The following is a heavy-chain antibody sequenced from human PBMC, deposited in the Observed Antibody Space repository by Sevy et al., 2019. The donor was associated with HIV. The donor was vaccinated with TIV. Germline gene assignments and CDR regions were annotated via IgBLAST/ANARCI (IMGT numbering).Heavy chain of an antibody. J-gene: IGHJ4*02. Sequence: SETLSLTCTVSGGSINNYYWSWIRQPPGKGQQWIGYIYYSGSTNYNPSLKSRVTMSVDTSKNQFSLKLSSVTAADTAIYYCARESIATVGDFDYWGQGTLVTVSS. D-gene: IGHD6-13*01. CDR2: IYYSGST. V-gene: IGHV4-59*01. CDR3: ARESIATVGDFDY. CDR1: GGSINNYY.